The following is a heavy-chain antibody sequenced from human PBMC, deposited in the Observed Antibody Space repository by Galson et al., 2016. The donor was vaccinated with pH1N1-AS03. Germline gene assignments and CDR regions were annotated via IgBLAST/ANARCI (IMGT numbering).Heavy chain of an antibody. CDR1: GLTFQGRA. CDR3: VKDIAPGGADV. Sequence: SLRLSCAAYGLTFQGRAMHWVRQPPGKGLEWVSGIDGNSKAIDYADSVKGRFTVSRDNAKHSLYLQMNSLGVEDTATYYCVKDIAPGGADVWGQGTQVTVS. D-gene: IGHD2-2*01. J-gene: IGHJ4*02. CDR2: IDGNSKAI. V-gene: IGHV3-9*01.